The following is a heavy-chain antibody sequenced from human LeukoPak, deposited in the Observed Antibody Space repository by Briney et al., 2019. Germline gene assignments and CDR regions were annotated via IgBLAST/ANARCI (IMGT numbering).Heavy chain of an antibody. Sequence: GGSLRLSCAASGSTFSSYEMNWVRQAPGKGLEWVSYISSSGSFIYYADSVKGRFTISRDNAKNSLFLLMNSLRAEDTAVYYCLRSDHWGQGTLVTVSS. V-gene: IGHV3-48*03. D-gene: IGHD3-16*01. CDR2: ISSSGSFI. CDR3: LRSDH. CDR1: GSTFSSYE. J-gene: IGHJ4*02.